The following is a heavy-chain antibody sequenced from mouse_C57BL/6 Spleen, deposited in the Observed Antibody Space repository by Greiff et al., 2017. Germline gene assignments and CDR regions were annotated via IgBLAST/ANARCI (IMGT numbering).Heavy chain of an antibody. V-gene: IGHV7-3*01. J-gene: IGHJ3*01. Sequence: EVKLVESGGGLVKPGGSLKLSCAASGFTFTDYYMSWVRPPPGQALEWLGFITNQANGYTTEYSASVKGRFTISTDNSQSILYLQMHSLRAEDSATYYCARSYDYYSFAYWGQGTLVTVSA. CDR2: ITNQANGYTT. CDR1: GFTFTDYY. D-gene: IGHD2-4*01. CDR3: ARSYDYYSFAY.